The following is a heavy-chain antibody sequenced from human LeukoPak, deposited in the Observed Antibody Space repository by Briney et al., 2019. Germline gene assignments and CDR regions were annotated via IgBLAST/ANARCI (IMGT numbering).Heavy chain of an antibody. CDR2: ISGSGGST. V-gene: IGHV3-23*01. CDR1: EFTFSTYA. CDR3: ARDGIRGRGYYMDV. D-gene: IGHD5-18*01. Sequence: GGSLRLSCAASEFTFSTYAMSWVRQAPGKGLEWVSAISGSGGSTYYADSVKGRFTISRDNSKNTLYLEMNSLRAEDTAVYYCARDGIRGRGYYMDVWGKGTTVTVSS. J-gene: IGHJ6*03.